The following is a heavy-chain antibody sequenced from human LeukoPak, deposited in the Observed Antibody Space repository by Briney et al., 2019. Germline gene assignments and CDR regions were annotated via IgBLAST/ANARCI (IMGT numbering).Heavy chain of an antibody. D-gene: IGHD3-3*01. Sequence: ASVKVSCKAAGYTFTGYYMFWVRQAPGQGLEWMGRINPNSGGTNYAQKFQGRVTMTRDTSISTAYMELSRLRSDDTAVYYCARGGVVIVGGSNWFDPWGQGTLVTVSS. J-gene: IGHJ5*02. CDR2: INPNSGGT. CDR3: ARGGVVIVGGSNWFDP. V-gene: IGHV1-2*06. CDR1: GYTFTGYY.